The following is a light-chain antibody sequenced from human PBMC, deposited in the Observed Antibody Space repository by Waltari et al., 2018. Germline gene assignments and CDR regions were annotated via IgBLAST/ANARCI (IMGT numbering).Light chain of an antibody. V-gene: IGKV3-11*01. CDR3: QQRSNWPLT. CDR2: DTS. Sequence: DTVLTQSPATLSLSPGERATLSCRASQSVRNFLAWYQQKPGQAPRLLIDDTSNRATGIPARFSGSGFGTDFTLTISSLEPEDFAVYYCQQRSNWPLTFGGGTKVEIK. CDR1: QSVRNF. J-gene: IGKJ4*01.